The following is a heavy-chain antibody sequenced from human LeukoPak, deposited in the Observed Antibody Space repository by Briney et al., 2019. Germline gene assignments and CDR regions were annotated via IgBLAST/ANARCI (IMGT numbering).Heavy chain of an antibody. CDR3: ARMVTAGWFDP. CDR2: ISWNSGST. V-gene: IGHV3-23*01. CDR1: GFTFDDYA. Sequence: PGGSLRLSCAASGFTFDDYAMHWVRQAPGKGLEWVSGISWNSGSTYYADSVKGRFTISRDNSKNTLYLQMNSLRAEDTAVYYCARMVTAGWFDPWGQGTLVTVSS. D-gene: IGHD2-21*02. J-gene: IGHJ5*02.